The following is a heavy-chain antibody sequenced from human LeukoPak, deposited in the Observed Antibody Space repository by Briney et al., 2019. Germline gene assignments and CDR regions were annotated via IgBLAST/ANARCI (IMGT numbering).Heavy chain of an antibody. CDR2: ISGSGGST. J-gene: IGHJ4*02. V-gene: IGHV3-23*01. Sequence: GGSLRLSCAASGFTFSSYAMSWVRQAPGKGLEWVSAISGSGGSTYYADSVKGRFTISRDNSKNTLYLQMNSLRAEDTAVYYCAKGGELEVVATYYFDYWGQGTLVTVSS. D-gene: IGHD5-12*01. CDR3: AKGGELEVVATYYFDY. CDR1: GFTFSSYA.